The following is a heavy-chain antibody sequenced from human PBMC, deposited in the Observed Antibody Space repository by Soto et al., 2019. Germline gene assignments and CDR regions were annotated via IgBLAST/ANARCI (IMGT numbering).Heavy chain of an antibody. D-gene: IGHD2-2*01. Sequence: GSLRLSCAASGFTFSNFAMSWVRHAPGKGLEWVSEISGSTGTTYYADSVKGRFIISRDNSKNTVHLQMNSLRAEDTAVYYCAKDTSSSPYYMDVWGKGTAVTVS. J-gene: IGHJ6*03. CDR3: AKDTSSSPYYMDV. V-gene: IGHV3-23*01. CDR2: ISGSTGTT. CDR1: GFTFSNFA.